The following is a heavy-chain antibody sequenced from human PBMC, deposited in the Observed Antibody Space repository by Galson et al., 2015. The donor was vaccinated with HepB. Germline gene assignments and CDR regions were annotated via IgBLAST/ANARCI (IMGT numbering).Heavy chain of an antibody. J-gene: IGHJ4*02. CDR1: GFTFSSYA. D-gene: IGHD3-22*01. CDR2: ISYDGSNK. Sequence: SLRLSCAASGFTFSSYAMHWVRQAPGKGLEWVAVISYDGSNKYYADSVKGRFTISRDNSKNTLYLQMNSLRAEDTAVYYCARGYVLYYYDSSGQGFFDYWGQGTLVTVSS. V-gene: IGHV3-30-3*01. CDR3: ARGYVLYYYDSSGQGFFDY.